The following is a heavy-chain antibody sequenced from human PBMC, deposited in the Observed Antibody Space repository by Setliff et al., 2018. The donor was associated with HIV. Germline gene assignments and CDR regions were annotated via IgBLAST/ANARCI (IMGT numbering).Heavy chain of an antibody. J-gene: IGHJ3*01. CDR2: IYFTGSS. D-gene: IGHD4-17*01. Sequence: PSETLSLTCTVSGDSMRNYYWSWIRQPPGKGLEWIGSIYFTGSSDNNPSLKSRVTLSVDTSKHQFSLKLSSVTAADTAVYYCARVQMAYAAFDVWGQGTMVTVSS. V-gene: IGHV4-59*01. CDR3: ARVQMAYAAFDV. CDR1: GDSMRNYY.